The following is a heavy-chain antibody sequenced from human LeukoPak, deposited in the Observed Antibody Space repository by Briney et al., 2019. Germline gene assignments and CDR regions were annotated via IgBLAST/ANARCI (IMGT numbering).Heavy chain of an antibody. D-gene: IGHD1-26*01. V-gene: IGHV1-46*01. CDR1: GYTFTSYY. CDR2: INPSGGST. Sequence: ASAKVSCKASGYTFTSYYMHWVRQAPGQGLEWMGIINPSGGSTSYAQKFQGRVTMTRDTSTSTVYMELSSLRSEDTAVYYCARDPQSYFFDYWGQGTLVTVSS. CDR3: ARDPQSYFFDY. J-gene: IGHJ4*02.